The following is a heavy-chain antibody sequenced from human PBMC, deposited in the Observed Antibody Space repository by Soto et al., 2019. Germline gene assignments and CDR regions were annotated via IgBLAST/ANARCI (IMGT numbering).Heavy chain of an antibody. D-gene: IGHD6-19*01. V-gene: IGHV4-59*01. CDR2: IYDRGST. CDR1: GASISSYY. CDR3: ARDMYTSGVPHAFDI. Sequence: QVQLQESGPGLVKPSETLSLTCIVSGASISSYYWSWIRQPPGKGLEWIGYIYDRGSTSYNPSLKRRVARTVDTSKNQFSLKLTFVNPADTAVYYCARDMYTSGVPHAFDIWGQGTMVTVSS. J-gene: IGHJ3*02.